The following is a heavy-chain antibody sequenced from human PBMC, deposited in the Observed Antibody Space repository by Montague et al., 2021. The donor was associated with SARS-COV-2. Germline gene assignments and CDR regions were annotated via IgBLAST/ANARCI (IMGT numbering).Heavy chain of an antibody. CDR1: GGSFRDYY. J-gene: IGHJ5*02. V-gene: IGHV4-4*07. CDR2: IYSSGNT. D-gene: IGHD3-16*01. CDR3: TRVCADDLVRPCWGHNWFDP. Sequence: SETLSLTCAVSGGSFRDYYWTWFRQSAGKGLEWIGHIYSSGNTLYNPSLKSRLRLSLDTSNNQFSLQLSSVVAADTAVYYCTRVCADDLVRPCWGHNWFDPWGQGSLVTVSS.